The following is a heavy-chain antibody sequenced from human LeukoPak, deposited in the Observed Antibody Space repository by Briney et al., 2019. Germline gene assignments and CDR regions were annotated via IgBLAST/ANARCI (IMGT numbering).Heavy chain of an antibody. CDR2: IHPSNSET. CDR1: GYSFSDYW. CDR3: SRRHYFGSGVTDY. Sequence: GESLKISCKDSGYSFSDYWIGWARQMPGKGLEWMGIIHPSNSETQYSPSFRGQVTISADTSISTAYLQWTSLKASDTAMYYCSRRHYFGSGVTDYWGQGTLVTVSS. J-gene: IGHJ4*02. D-gene: IGHD3-10*01. V-gene: IGHV5-51*01.